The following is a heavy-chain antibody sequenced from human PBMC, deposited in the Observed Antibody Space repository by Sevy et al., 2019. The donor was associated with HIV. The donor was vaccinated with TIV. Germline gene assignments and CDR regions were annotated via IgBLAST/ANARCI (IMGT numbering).Heavy chain of an antibody. CDR3: ARGYCTGGSCSPGGF. Sequence: ASVKVSCKTSGYTFTSYIISWVRQAPGQGLEWMGWISPLNGDTKYVQKFQGRVTMSIDTSTCTAYMDLRSLRSDDTAVYYCARGYCTGGSCSPGGFWGQGTLVTVSS. D-gene: IGHD2-15*01. V-gene: IGHV1-18*01. CDR1: GYTFTSYI. J-gene: IGHJ4*02. CDR2: ISPLNGDT.